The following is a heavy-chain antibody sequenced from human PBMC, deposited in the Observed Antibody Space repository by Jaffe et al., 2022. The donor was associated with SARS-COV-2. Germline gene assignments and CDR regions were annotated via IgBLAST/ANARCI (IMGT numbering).Heavy chain of an antibody. CDR1: GFTFDDYA. Sequence: EVQLVESGGGLVQPGRSLRLSCAASGFTFDDYAMHWVRQAPGKGLEWVSGISWNSGSIGYADSVKGRFTISRDNAKNSLYLQMNSLRAEDTALYYCAKGAYYDYVWGSLTWGQGTLVTVSS. V-gene: IGHV3-9*01. D-gene: IGHD3-16*01. J-gene: IGHJ4*02. CDR3: AKGAYYDYVWGSLT. CDR2: ISWNSGSI.